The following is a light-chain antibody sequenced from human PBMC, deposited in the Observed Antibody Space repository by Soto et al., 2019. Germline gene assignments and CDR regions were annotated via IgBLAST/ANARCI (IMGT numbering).Light chain of an antibody. V-gene: IGKV1-5*01. CDR2: DAS. J-gene: IGKJ1*01. CDR1: QSISSW. Sequence: DIQMTQSPSTLSASVGDRVTITCRASQSISSWLAWYQQKPGKAPKLLIYDASSLESGVPSRFSGSGSGTEFTLTISSLQPDYFATYYCQQYNRGTFGQGTKVEIK. CDR3: QQYNRGT.